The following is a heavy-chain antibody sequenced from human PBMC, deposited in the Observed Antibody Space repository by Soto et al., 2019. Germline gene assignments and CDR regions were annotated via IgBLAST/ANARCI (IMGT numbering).Heavy chain of an antibody. CDR3: ARAGSPFHSDSTGYWGFDY. CDR2: IYSSGTT. Sequence: EVQLVESGGGLIQPGGSLRLSCAASGFTFSDHQMNWVRQAPGRGLEGVSVIYSSGTTYYGDSVKGRFTISRDNSKNTLYLQMNSLRTEDTALYYCARAGSPFHSDSTGYWGFDYWGQGTLVTVSS. CDR1: GFTFSDHQ. J-gene: IGHJ4*02. V-gene: IGHV3-53*01. D-gene: IGHD3-9*01.